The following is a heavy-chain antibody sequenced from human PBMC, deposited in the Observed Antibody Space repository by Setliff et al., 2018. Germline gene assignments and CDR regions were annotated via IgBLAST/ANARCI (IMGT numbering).Heavy chain of an antibody. V-gene: IGHV3-23*01. Sequence: LRLSCAVSGFSPYIYSMSWVRQAPGKGLEWVSSIIGSSVSTLYADFVKGRFTISRDTSKSEIYLQMNSLRDDDSAVYYCAGDRSLGATRRLAYWGQGTLVTVSS. CDR2: IIGSSVST. CDR1: GFSPYIYS. J-gene: IGHJ4*02. CDR3: AGDRSLGATRRLAY. D-gene: IGHD1-26*01.